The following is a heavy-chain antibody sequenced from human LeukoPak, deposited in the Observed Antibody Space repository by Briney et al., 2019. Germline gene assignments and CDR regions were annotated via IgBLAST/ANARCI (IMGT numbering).Heavy chain of an antibody. V-gene: IGHV3-7*01. CDR3: TRDPTQYLRYGYFDY. J-gene: IGHJ4*02. CDR2: IKQDGSEK. D-gene: IGHD4-11*01. CDR1: GFTFSSYW. Sequence: GSLRLSCAASGFTFSSYWMSWVRQAPGKGLEWVANIKQDGSEKYYVDSVKGRFTISRDNAKNSLYLQMNSLRAEDTAVYYCTRDPTQYLRYGYFDYWGQGTLVTVSS.